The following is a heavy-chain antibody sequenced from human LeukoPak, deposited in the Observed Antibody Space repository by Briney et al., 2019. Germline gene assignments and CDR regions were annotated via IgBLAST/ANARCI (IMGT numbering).Heavy chain of an antibody. CDR3: ARGEAAALAYCGGDCYYFDY. Sequence: ASVKVSCKASGYTFTSYDINWVRQATGQGLEWMGWINTNTGNPTYAQGFTGRFVFSLDTSVSTAYLQISSLKAEDTAVYYCARGEAAALAYCGGDCYYFDYWGQGTLVTVSS. CDR1: GYTFTSYD. V-gene: IGHV7-4-1*02. J-gene: IGHJ4*02. D-gene: IGHD2-21*02. CDR2: INTNTGNP.